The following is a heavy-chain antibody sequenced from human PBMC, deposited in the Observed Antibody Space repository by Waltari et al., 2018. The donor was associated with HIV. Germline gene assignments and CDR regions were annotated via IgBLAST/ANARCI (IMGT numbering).Heavy chain of an antibody. V-gene: IGHV3-30*18. CDR2: ISYDGSNK. CDR3: AKDRQKIGYYDILTGYLDY. J-gene: IGHJ4*02. CDR1: GFTFSSYG. Sequence: QVQLVESGGGVVQPRRSLRLSCAASGFTFSSYGMHWVRQAPGKWLGWGAIISYDGSNKYYADSVKGRFTISRDNSKNTLYLQMNSLRAEDTAVYYCAKDRQKIGYYDILTGYLDYWGQGTLVTVSS. D-gene: IGHD3-9*01.